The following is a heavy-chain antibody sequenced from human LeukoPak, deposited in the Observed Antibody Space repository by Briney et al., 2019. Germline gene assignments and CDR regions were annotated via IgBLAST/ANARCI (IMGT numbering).Heavy chain of an antibody. Sequence: SETLSLTCTVSGGSISSGGYYWSWIRQPPGKGLQWIGEINHSGSTNYNTSLKSRVTISIDTSKNQFSLKLSSVTAADTAVYYCARGLSRLPSGGYWGQGTLVTVSS. CDR3: ARGLSRLPSGGY. CDR1: GGSISSGGYY. CDR2: INHSGST. V-gene: IGHV4-61*08. D-gene: IGHD5-12*01. J-gene: IGHJ4*02.